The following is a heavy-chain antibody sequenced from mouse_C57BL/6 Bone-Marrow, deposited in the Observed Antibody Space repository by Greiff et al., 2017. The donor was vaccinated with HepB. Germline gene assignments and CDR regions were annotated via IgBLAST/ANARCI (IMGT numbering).Heavy chain of an antibody. J-gene: IGHJ2*01. V-gene: IGHV14-1*01. CDR2: IDPEDGDT. CDR3: TKYGYYPFNS. CDR1: GFNIKDYY. D-gene: IGHD2-10*02. Sequence: VQLQQSGAELVRPGASVKLSCTASGFNIKDYYMHWVKQRPEQGLEWIGRIDPEDGDTEYAPKFQGKATMTADTSSNTAYLQLCILTSADTAVYYCTKYGYYPFNSWGQGTALTVSS.